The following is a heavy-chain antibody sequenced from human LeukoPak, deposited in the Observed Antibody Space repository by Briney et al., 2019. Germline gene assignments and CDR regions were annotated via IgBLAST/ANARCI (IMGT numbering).Heavy chain of an antibody. CDR1: GFTFSSYS. V-gene: IGHV3-21*01. CDR2: ISSSGSYI. CDR3: ATISGEWELLGSFDY. Sequence: PGGSLRLSCAASGFTFSSYSMNWVRQAPGKGLVWVSSISSSGSYIYYADSVKGRFTISRDNAKNSLYLQMNSLRAEDTAVYYCATISGEWELLGSFDYSRQGTLVTVSS. D-gene: IGHD1-26*01. J-gene: IGHJ4*02.